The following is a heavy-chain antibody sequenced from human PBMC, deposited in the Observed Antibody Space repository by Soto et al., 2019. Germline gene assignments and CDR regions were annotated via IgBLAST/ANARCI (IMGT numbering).Heavy chain of an antibody. CDR1: GGSFSGYY. J-gene: IGHJ5*02. CDR3: ARSVSP. CDR2: INHSGST. V-gene: IGHV4-34*09. Sequence: SETLSLTCAVYGGSFSGYYWSWIRQPPGKGLEWIGEINHSGSTNYNPSLKSRVTISVDTSKNQFSLKLSSVTAADTAVYYCARSVSPWGGGTLVTVSS.